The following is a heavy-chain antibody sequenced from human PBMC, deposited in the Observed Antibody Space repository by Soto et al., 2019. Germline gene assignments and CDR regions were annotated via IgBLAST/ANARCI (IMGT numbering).Heavy chain of an antibody. CDR1: GGTFSSYA. CDR2: IIPIFGTA. V-gene: IGHV1-69*13. D-gene: IGHD4-4*01. J-gene: IGHJ6*02. CDR3: VRDMGYTVTRPSIDYYYGMDV. Sequence: SVKVSCKASGGTFSSYAISWVRQAPGQGLEWMGGIIPIFGTANYAQKFQGRVTITADESTSTAYMELSSLRSEDTAVYYCVRDMGYTVTRPSIDYYYGMDVWGQGTTVTVSS.